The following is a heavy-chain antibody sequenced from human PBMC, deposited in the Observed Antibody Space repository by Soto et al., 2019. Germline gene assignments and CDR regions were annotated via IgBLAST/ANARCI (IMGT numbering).Heavy chain of an antibody. CDR2: ISSSSSYI. V-gene: IGHV3-21*01. D-gene: IGHD3-16*01. J-gene: IGHJ5*01. Sequence: PGGSLRLSCAASGFTFISYGMNWVRQAPGKGLEWVSSISSSSSYIYYADSVKGRFTISRDNAKNSLYLQVGSLRADDTALYYCSRWVSLKGLDSWGQGTLVTVSS. CDR1: GFTFISYG. CDR3: SRWVSLKGLDS.